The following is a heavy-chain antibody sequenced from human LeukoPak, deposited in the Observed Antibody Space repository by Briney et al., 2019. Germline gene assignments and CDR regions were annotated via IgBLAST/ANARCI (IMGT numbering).Heavy chain of an antibody. V-gene: IGHV4-59*01. CDR3: ARAYYYDSSGYPDAFDI. CDR2: NYYSGST. Sequence: SETLSLTCTVSGGSISSYYWSWIRQPPGKGLEWIGYNYYSGSTNYNPSLKSRVTISVDTSKNQFSLKLRSVTAADTAVYYCARAYYYDSSGYPDAFDIWGQGTMVTVS. J-gene: IGHJ3*02. CDR1: GGSISSYY. D-gene: IGHD3-22*01.